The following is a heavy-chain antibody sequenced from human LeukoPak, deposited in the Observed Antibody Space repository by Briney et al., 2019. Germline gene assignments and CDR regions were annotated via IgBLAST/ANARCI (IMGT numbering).Heavy chain of an antibody. D-gene: IGHD5-18*01. CDR3: APYIQRSPFDY. CDR2: IYGSGDNI. V-gene: IGHV3-23*01. Sequence: GGSLRLSCAASGFTFSSYAMKWVRQAPGKGLEWVSVIYGSGDNIHYADSVKGRFTISRDNSKNTVYLQMDSLRAEDTAVYYCAPYIQRSPFDYWGQGTLVTVSS. J-gene: IGHJ4*02. CDR1: GFTFSSYA.